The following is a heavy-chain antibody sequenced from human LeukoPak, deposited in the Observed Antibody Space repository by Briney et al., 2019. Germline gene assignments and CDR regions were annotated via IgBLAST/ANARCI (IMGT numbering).Heavy chain of an antibody. CDR1: GFTFSRYS. J-gene: IGHJ4*02. V-gene: IGHV3-48*02. CDR3: ARADRDVNKRFLD. D-gene: IGHD5-24*01. CDR2: VSSSGTTT. Sequence: GGSLRLSCAASGFTFSRYSVICARQAPGKGLEWVSCVSSSGTTTYYADSVKGRFTTSRDNGKHLVSLQMNSPRDEDTAVYYCARADRDVNKRFLDWGQGNLVTVSS.